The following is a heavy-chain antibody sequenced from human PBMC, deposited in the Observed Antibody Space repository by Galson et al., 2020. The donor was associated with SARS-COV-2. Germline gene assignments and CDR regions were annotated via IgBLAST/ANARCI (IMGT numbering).Heavy chain of an antibody. CDR3: ASNEAHGSGTYFYFDGMDV. D-gene: IGHD3-10*01. Sequence: GGSLRLSCAASEITLSTFAMNWVRQAPGKGLEWVSSISGGSLTNTSDADSVEGRFTISRDHAKNSCYLQMHSRTDEDSAVYYCASNEAHGSGTYFYFDGMDVWGRGTTVTVSS. V-gene: IGHV3-21*01. J-gene: IGHJ6*02. CDR1: EITLSTFA. CDR2: ISGGSLTNT.